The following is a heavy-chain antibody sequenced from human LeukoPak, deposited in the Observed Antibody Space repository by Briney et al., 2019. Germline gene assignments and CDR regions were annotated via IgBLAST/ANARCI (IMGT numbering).Heavy chain of an antibody. Sequence: PSGTLSLTCTVSGGSISSYSWSWIRQPAEKGLEWIGRIYTSGSTNYSPSLKRRVTMPVDTSKNQCPLKLSSVTAADTAVYYCARDLARDYYDSSGYYYAEYFQHWGQGTLVTVSS. J-gene: IGHJ1*01. V-gene: IGHV4-4*07. CDR3: ARDLARDYYDSSGYYYAEYFQH. CDR2: IYTSGST. D-gene: IGHD3-22*01. CDR1: GGSISSYS.